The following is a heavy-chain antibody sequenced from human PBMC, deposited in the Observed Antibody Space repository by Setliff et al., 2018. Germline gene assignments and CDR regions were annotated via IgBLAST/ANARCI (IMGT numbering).Heavy chain of an antibody. V-gene: IGHV3-11*04. CDR2: ISRGGNTI. CDR3: ARDREVVGSTRGTYYHYYHMDV. D-gene: IGHD1-26*01. CDR1: GFTFSDYY. J-gene: IGHJ6*03. Sequence: PGGSLRLSCAASGFTFSDYYMTWIRQAPGKGLEWVSYISRGGNTIYYADSVKGRFTISRDNSENTLYLQMNSLRAEDTAVYYCARDREVVGSTRGTYYHYYHMDVWGKGTTVTVSS.